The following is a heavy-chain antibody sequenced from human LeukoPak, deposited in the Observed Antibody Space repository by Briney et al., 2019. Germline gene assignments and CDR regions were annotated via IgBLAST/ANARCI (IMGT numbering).Heavy chain of an antibody. V-gene: IGHV4-34*01. CDR2: INHSGST. J-gene: IGHJ5*02. CDR3: ARDLRITIFGVVISNWFDP. D-gene: IGHD3-3*01. CDR1: GGSFSGYY. Sequence: PSETLSLTCAVYGGSFSGYYWSWIRQPPGKGLEWIGEINHSGSTNYNPSLKSRGTISVDTSKNQFSLKLSSVTAADTAVYYCARDLRITIFGVVISNWFDPWGQGTLVTVSS.